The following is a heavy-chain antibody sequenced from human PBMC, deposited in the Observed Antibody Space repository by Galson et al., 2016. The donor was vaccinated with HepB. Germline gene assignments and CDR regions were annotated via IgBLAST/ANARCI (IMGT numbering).Heavy chain of an antibody. CDR2: ISGSGGGT. Sequence: SLRLSCAASGFTFTTSAMSWVRQAPGKGLEWVSAISGSGGGTFYADSVKGRFTISRDNSKNTLFLQMHSLRVEDTGLYFCARDTGVVPCFDPWGQGTLVTVSS. V-gene: IGHV3-23*01. CDR1: GFTFTTSA. CDR3: ARDTGVVPCFDP. D-gene: IGHD2-15*01. J-gene: IGHJ5*02.